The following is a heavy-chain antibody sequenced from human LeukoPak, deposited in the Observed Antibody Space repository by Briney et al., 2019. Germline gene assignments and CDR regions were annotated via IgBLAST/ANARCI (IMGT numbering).Heavy chain of an antibody. CDR2: INPSGGTT. J-gene: IGHJ4*02. Sequence: EASVKVSCKASGYTFTGYYMHWVRQAPGQGLEWMAIINPSGGTTSYAQKFQGRVTMTRDMSTSTVYMELSSLRSEDTAVYYCARDPTRELRLTYFDYWGQGTLVTVSS. V-gene: IGHV1-46*01. CDR1: GYTFTGYY. CDR3: ARDPTRELRLTYFDY. D-gene: IGHD1-26*01.